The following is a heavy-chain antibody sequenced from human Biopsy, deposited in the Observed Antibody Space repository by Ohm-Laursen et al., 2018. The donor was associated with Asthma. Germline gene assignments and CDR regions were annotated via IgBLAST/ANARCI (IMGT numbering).Heavy chain of an antibody. V-gene: IGHV3-30-3*01. D-gene: IGHD2-15*01. J-gene: IGHJ6*02. Sequence: SLRLSCSASGFIFHNYVMHWVRQAPGKGLEWVAVISYDGNNNNYADSVKGRFTISRDNSRNTLNLQMNSVRPDDTAVYYCARVDGVVEAATRLGGMDVWGQGTTVTVSS. CDR1: GFIFHNYV. CDR3: ARVDGVVEAATRLGGMDV. CDR2: ISYDGNNN.